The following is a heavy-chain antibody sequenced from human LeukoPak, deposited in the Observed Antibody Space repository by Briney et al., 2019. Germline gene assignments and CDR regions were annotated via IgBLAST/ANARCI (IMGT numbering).Heavy chain of an antibody. Sequence: ASVKVSCKASGYSFTNYGINWVRQAPGQGLEWMGWISAYNGNTYYAQRFQGRVSMTTDTSTNTAYMELRSLRSDDTAVYYCATIASEGTLDAFDVWGQGTMVTVSS. CDR3: ATIASEGTLDAFDV. CDR2: ISAYNGNT. D-gene: IGHD6-13*01. CDR1: GYSFTNYG. J-gene: IGHJ3*01. V-gene: IGHV1-18*01.